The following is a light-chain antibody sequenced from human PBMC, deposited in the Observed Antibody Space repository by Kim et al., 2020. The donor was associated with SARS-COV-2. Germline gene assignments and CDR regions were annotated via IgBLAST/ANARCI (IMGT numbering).Light chain of an antibody. V-gene: IGKV1-5*03. CDR1: QSLKNW. J-gene: IGKJ1*01. Sequence: SASVGDRVIITCRASQSLKNWMAWYQQKPGKVPKLLIYKASSLQPGVASRFSGSGSGTEFTLTISSLQPDDSATYYCQQYNSLRTFGQGTKVEIK. CDR3: QQYNSLRT. CDR2: KAS.